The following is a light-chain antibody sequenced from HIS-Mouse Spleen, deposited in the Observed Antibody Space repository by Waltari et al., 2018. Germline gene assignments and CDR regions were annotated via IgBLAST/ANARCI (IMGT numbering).Light chain of an antibody. CDR1: QSVLYSPNNKNY. J-gene: IGKJ2*01. CDR2: WAS. Sequence: DIVMTQSPDSLAVSPGERATINCKSSQSVLYSPNNKNYLAWYQQKPGQPPRLLIYWASTRESGVPDRFSGSGSGTDFTLTISSLQAEDVAVYYCQQYYSTPPYTFGQGTKLEIK. CDR3: QQYYSTPPYT. V-gene: IGKV4-1*01.